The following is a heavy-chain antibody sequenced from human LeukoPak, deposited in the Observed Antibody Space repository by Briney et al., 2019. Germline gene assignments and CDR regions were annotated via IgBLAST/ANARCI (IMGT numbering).Heavy chain of an antibody. J-gene: IGHJ1*01. CDR2: ISTTGRTI. CDR1: GFNFSDFH. CDR3: ASFHYYGSGAYYLSY. Sequence: GGSLRLSCAASGFNFSDFHMSWVRQAPGKGLEWISYISTTGRTIYYADSVKGRFTTSRDNAKNTLYLQMSSLRAEDTAVYFCASFHYYGSGAYYLSYRGQGTLVTVSS. D-gene: IGHD3-10*01. V-gene: IGHV3-11*01.